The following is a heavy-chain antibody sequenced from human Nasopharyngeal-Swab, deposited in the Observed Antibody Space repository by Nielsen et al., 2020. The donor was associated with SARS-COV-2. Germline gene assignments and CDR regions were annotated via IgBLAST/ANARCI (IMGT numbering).Heavy chain of an antibody. CDR3: ARGEYSGYALRY. Sequence: GGSLRLSCAASGFTFSNYDMHWVRQATGKGLEWVSDIGNVGERYYADSVKGRFTISREKANNSLYLQMNSLRAGNTAVYYCARGEYSGYALRYWGQGTLVTVSS. J-gene: IGHJ4*02. CDR1: GFTFSNYD. D-gene: IGHD5-12*01. V-gene: IGHV3-13*01. CDR2: IGNVGER.